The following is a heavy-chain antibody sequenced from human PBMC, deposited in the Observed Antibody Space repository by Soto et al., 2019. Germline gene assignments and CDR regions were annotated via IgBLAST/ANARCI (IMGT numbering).Heavy chain of an antibody. CDR3: AREGGESSDGLYYFDS. CDR2: IYYSGKT. V-gene: IGHV4-30-4*01. D-gene: IGHD3-16*01. CDR1: GGSTSSDNY. Sequence: SETLSLTCTVSGGSTSSDNYWSWIRQPPGKGLEWIGHIYYSGKTDYNPPLKSRLAISIDTSKNQFSLKLSSVTAADTAVYFCAREGGESSDGLYYFDSWGQGSLVTVSS. J-gene: IGHJ4*02.